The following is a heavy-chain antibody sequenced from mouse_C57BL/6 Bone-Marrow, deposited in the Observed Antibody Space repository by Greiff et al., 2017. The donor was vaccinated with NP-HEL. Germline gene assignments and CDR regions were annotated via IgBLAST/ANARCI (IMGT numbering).Heavy chain of an antibody. V-gene: IGHV1-85*01. Sequence: VKLVESGPELVKPGASVKLSCKASGYTFTSYDINWVKQRPGQGLEWIGWIYPRDGSTKYNEKFKGKATLTVDTSSSTAYMELHSLTSEDFAVYFCAILGPAWFAYWGQGTLVTVSA. J-gene: IGHJ3*01. CDR1: GYTFTSYD. CDR2: IYPRDGST. CDR3: AILGPAWFAY. D-gene: IGHD4-1*01.